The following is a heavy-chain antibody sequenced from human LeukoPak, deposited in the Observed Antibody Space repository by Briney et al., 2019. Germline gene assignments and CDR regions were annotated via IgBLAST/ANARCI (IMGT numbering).Heavy chain of an antibody. CDR3: VSSVLWFGSN. CDR1: GFTFSSYG. Sequence: PGGSLRLSCAASGFTFSSYGMHWVRQAPGKGLEWVANIKQDGSEKYYVDSVKGRFTISRDNAKNSLYLQMNSLRAEDTAVYYCVSSVLWFGSNWGQGTLVTVSS. CDR2: IKQDGSEK. V-gene: IGHV3-7*03. J-gene: IGHJ4*02. D-gene: IGHD3-10*01.